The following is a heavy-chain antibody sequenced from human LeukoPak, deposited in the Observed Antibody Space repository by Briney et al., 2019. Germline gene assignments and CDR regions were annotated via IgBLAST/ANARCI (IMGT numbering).Heavy chain of an antibody. CDR1: GGSISSYY. J-gene: IGHJ4*02. Sequence: PSETLSLTCTVSGGSISSYYWSWIRQPPGKGLEWIGYIYYSGSTNYNPSLKSRVTISVDTSKNQFSLKLSSVTAADTAVHYCARVGTHDYSNYGLDYWGQGTLVTVSS. V-gene: IGHV4-59*01. CDR3: ARVGTHDYSNYGLDY. CDR2: IYYSGST. D-gene: IGHD4-11*01.